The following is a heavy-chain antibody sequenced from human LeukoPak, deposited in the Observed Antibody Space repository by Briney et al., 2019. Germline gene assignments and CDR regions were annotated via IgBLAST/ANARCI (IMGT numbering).Heavy chain of an antibody. CDR3: AKDGGEQWLGLYFDY. CDR1: GFTFSNYD. J-gene: IGHJ4*02. Sequence: GGSLRLSCAVSGFTFSNYDMHWVRQAPGKGLEWVAVISYDGSNKYYADSVKGRFTISRDNSKNTLYLQMNSLRAEDTAVYNCAKDGGEQWLGLYFDYWGQGTLVTVSS. D-gene: IGHD6-19*01. CDR2: ISYDGSNK. V-gene: IGHV3-30*18.